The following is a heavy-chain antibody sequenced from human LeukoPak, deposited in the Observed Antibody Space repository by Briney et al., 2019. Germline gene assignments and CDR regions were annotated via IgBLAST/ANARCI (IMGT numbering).Heavy chain of an antibody. V-gene: IGHV4-59*11. CDR2: FYYSGST. J-gene: IGHJ4*02. D-gene: IGHD6-19*01. Sequence: SETLSLTCTVSGGFISNHYWSWIRQPPGKGLEWIGYFYYSGSTTYNPSLKSRVTISVDTSKNQFSLNLSSVTAADTAVYYCARGRTSGGYPHFDSWGQGIQVTVSS. CDR3: ARGRTSGGYPHFDS. CDR1: GGFISNHY.